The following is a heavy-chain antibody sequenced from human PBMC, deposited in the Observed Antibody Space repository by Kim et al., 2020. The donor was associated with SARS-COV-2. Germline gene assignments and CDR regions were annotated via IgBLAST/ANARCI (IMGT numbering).Heavy chain of an antibody. J-gene: IGHJ4*02. CDR3: ARALYGDYDGTGVY. Sequence: DTVKGRFTISRDKAKNSLYLQMNSLRAEDTAVYYCARALYGDYDGTGVYWGQGTLVTVSS. V-gene: IGHV3-21*01. D-gene: IGHD4-17*01.